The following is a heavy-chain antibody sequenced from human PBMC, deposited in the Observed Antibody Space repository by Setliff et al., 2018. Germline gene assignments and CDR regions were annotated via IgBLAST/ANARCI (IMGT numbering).Heavy chain of an antibody. CDR2: IKQDGSEK. J-gene: IGHJ4*02. D-gene: IGHD3-22*01. V-gene: IGHV3-7*03. CDR3: AKDRGRFTSPFSTMKDY. CDR1: GFTFSSYW. Sequence: GGSLRLSCAASGFTFSSYWMSWVRQAPGKGLEWVANIKQDGSEKYHADSVKGRFTISRDNSKNTLYLQMNSLRAEDTAVYYCAKDRGRFTSPFSTMKDYWGQGTLVTVSS.